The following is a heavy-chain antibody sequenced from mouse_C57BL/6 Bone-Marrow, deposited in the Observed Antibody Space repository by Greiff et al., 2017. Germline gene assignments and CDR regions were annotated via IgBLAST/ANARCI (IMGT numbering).Heavy chain of an antibody. D-gene: IGHD1-1*01. V-gene: IGHV5-4*01. J-gene: IGHJ2*01. Sequence: EVQLVESGGGLVKPGGSLKLSCAASGFTFTSYAMSWVRQTPENRLEWVATISDGGSYTYYPDNVKGRFTISRDNAKNNLYLQMSHLKSEDTAMYYCTRELRTYFDDWGKGTTLTVSS. CDR1: GFTFTSYA. CDR2: ISDGGSYT. CDR3: TRELRTYFDD.